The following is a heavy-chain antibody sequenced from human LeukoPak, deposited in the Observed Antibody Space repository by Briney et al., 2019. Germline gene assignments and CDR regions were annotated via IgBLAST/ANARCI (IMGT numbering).Heavy chain of an antibody. Sequence: GGSLRLSCGASGFTFSSSGMHWVRQAPGKGLEWVSSISWNSGGIAYVDSVKGRFTISRDNTKKSLYLQMNSLRPEDMALYYCAKGSGDGIYYYYMDVWGTGTMVTVSS. CDR2: ISWNSGGI. CDR3: AKGSGDGIYYYYMDV. D-gene: IGHD7-27*01. V-gene: IGHV3-9*03. J-gene: IGHJ6*03. CDR1: GFTFSSSG.